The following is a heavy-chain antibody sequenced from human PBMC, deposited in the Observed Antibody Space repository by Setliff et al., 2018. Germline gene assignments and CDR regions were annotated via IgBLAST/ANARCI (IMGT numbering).Heavy chain of an antibody. Sequence: PSETLSLTCTVYGESFSDSYWSWVRQPPGKGLEWIGDIYHSGITNYNPSLKSRVTMSVDTSKNQLSLKLSSVTAADTAVYYCARDQGYCGSASCYAQLWFDPWGQGTLVTV. V-gene: IGHV4-34*01. CDR1: GESFSDSY. D-gene: IGHD2-2*01. J-gene: IGHJ5*02. CDR2: IYHSGIT. CDR3: ARDQGYCGSASCYAQLWFDP.